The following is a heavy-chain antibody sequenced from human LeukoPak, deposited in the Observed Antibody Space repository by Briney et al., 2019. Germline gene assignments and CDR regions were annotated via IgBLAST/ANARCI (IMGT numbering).Heavy chain of an antibody. Sequence: SETLSLTCAVYGGSFSGYYWNWIRQPPGKGLEWIGEINHSGSTNYNPSLKSRVTISVDTSKNQFSLKLSSVTAADTAVYYCARSGLWYAWFDPWGQGTLVTVSS. D-gene: IGHD2-15*01. V-gene: IGHV4-34*01. CDR1: GGSFSGYY. CDR3: ARSGLWYAWFDP. J-gene: IGHJ5*02. CDR2: INHSGST.